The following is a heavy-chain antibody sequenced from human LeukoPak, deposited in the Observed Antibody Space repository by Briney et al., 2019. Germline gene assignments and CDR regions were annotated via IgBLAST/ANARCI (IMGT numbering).Heavy chain of an antibody. CDR2: IKHNGGEK. V-gene: IGHV3-7*01. D-gene: IGHD3-22*01. CDR1: GFTFTDYF. J-gene: IGHJ4*02. CDR3: ARDRGWRSSGYYLYHFDY. Sequence: GGSLRLSCVASGFTFTDYFMSWVRQAPGKGLEWVASIKHNGGEKYYVGSVKGRFTVSRDNAKNSLYLGMSSLRVEDTAVYYCARDRGWRSSGYYLYHFDYWGQGTLVTFAS.